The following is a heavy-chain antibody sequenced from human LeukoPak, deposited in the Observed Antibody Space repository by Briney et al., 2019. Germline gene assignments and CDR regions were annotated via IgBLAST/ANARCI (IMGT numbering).Heavy chain of an antibody. J-gene: IGHJ3*02. D-gene: IGHD3-10*01. CDR3: ARASITRVAFDI. Sequence: SETLSLTCTVSGGSITIYYWSWIRQPAGKGLEWIGRIYISGSTNYNPSLKSRVTMSVDTSKNQFSLKLSSVTAADTAVYYCARASITRVAFDIWGQGTMVTVSS. CDR1: GGSITIYY. V-gene: IGHV4-4*07. CDR2: IYISGST.